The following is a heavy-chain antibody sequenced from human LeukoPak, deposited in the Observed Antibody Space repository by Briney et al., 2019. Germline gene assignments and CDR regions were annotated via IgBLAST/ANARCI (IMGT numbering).Heavy chain of an antibody. Sequence: ASVKVSCKASGYTFTGYYMHWVRQAPGQGLEWMGWINPNSGGTNYAQKFRGRVTMTRDTSISTAYMELSRLRSDDTAVYYCARGSSGYYKKDYFDYWGQGTLVTVSS. D-gene: IGHD3-22*01. CDR2: INPNSGGT. V-gene: IGHV1-2*02. CDR3: ARGSSGYYKKDYFDY. CDR1: GYTFTGYY. J-gene: IGHJ4*02.